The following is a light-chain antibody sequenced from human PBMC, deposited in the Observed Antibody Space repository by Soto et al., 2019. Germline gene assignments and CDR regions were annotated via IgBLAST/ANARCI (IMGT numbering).Light chain of an antibody. CDR2: EVV. J-gene: IGLJ1*01. V-gene: IGLV2-14*01. CDR3: SSYAAGSIYV. Sequence: LAQPASVSVSPGQSITISCTGTSSDVGYYNYVSWFQQHPGKAPKLMISEVVNRPSGVSIRFSGSKSGDTASLTITGLQAEDEADYYCSSYAAGSIYVFGTGTKVTVL. CDR1: SSDVGYYNY.